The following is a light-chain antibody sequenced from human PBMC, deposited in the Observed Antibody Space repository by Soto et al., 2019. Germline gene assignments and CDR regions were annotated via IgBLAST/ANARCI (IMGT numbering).Light chain of an antibody. V-gene: IGLV2-23*01. CDR1: SSDVGSYNL. Sequence: QSVLTQPASVSGSPGQSITISCTGTSSDVGSYNLVSWYQQHPGKAPKLVIYEGSKRPSGVSNRFSGSKSGNTASLTISGLQADDEADYYCCSYAGSSTFYVFGTGTKVTVL. J-gene: IGLJ1*01. CDR3: CSYAGSSTFYV. CDR2: EGS.